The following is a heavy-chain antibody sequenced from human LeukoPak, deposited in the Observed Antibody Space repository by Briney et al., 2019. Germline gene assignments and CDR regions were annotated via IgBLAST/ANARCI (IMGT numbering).Heavy chain of an antibody. V-gene: IGHV1-2*06. J-gene: IGHJ4*02. D-gene: IGHD3-3*01. CDR1: GYTFTDYY. Sequence: ASVKVSCKASGYTFTDYYMHWVRPAPGQGLEWMGRINANSGGTNYAQQFQGRVTMTRDTSTSTVYMELSSLRSEDTAVYYCARDRGNYDFWSGFDYWGQGTLVTVSS. CDR2: INANSGGT. CDR3: ARDRGNYDFWSGFDY.